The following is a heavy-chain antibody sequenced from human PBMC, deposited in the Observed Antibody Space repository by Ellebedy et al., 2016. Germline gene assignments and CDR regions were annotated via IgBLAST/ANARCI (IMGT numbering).Heavy chain of an antibody. D-gene: IGHD4-11*01. CDR3: ARDLMTTGWFDP. V-gene: IGHV1-46*04. CDR2: INPSGGST. J-gene: IGHJ5*02. CDR1: GYTFTSNY. Sequence: ASVKVSCKASGYTFTSNYIHWVRQAPGQGLEWMGIINPSGGSTSYAQNLLGRVTMTRDTSTSTVYMELSSLRSEDTAVYYCARDLMTTGWFDPWGQGTLVTVSS.